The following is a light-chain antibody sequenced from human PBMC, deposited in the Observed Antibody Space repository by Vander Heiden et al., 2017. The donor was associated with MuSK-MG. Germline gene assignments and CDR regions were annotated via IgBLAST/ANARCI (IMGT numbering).Light chain of an antibody. CDR3: QQNTNWWR. CDR1: QSVSSY. J-gene: IGKJ1*01. V-gene: IGKV3-11*01. Sequence: EIVLTQSPATLSLSPGGRATLSCRASQSVSSYLAWYQQKPGQAPRLLIYDASNRATGIPARLSGSGSGTDFTLTISSREPEDFAVYYGQQNTNWWRLAKGTKVK. CDR2: DAS.